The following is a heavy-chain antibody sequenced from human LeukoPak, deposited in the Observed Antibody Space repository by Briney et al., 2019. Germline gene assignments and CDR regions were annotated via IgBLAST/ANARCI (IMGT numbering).Heavy chain of an antibody. CDR2: IYPGDSDT. J-gene: IGHJ4*02. CDR3: ASSEYYYDSSGYPYNYFDY. D-gene: IGHD3-22*01. CDR1: GYSFTSYW. Sequence: WESLKISCKGSGYSFTSYWIGWVRQMPGKGLEWMGFIYPGDSDTRYSPSFQGQVTISADKSISTAYLQWSSLKASDTVMYYCASSEYYYDSSGYPYNYFDYWGQGTLVTVSS. V-gene: IGHV5-51*01.